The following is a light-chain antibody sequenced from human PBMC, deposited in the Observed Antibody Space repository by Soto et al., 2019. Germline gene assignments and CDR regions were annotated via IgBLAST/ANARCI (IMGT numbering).Light chain of an antibody. J-gene: IGKJ1*01. CDR2: ETS. V-gene: IGKV3-15*01. CDR3: QQYNNWPPWT. CDR1: QSVSSN. Sequence: EIVLTQSPDTLSLSPGETATLSCRASQSVSSNLAWYQQKRGQAPRLLIFETSTRATGIPARFSGSGSGTEFTLTISSLQPEDFAVYYCQQYNNWPPWTFGQGTKV.